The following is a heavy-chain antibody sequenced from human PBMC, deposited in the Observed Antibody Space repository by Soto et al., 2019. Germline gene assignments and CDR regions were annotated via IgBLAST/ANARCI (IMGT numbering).Heavy chain of an antibody. CDR1: GFSFTTNG. V-gene: IGHV3-30*18. CDR2: VSYDGNER. J-gene: IGHJ4*01. CDR3: VNTNSRTLDY. Sequence: GGSLRLSCAASGFSFTTNGMHWVRLAPGRGLEWVAVVSYDGNERHYTDAVKGRFTISRDNSKNTVYLQMNSLRAEDTAVYYCVNTNSRTLDYWGQGTLVTVSS.